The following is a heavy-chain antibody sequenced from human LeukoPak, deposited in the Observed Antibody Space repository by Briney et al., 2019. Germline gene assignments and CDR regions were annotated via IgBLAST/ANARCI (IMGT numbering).Heavy chain of an antibody. V-gene: IGHV3-74*01. CDR1: GFTLSSYW. D-gene: IGHD4-17*01. Sequence: GGSLRLSCAASGFTLSSYWMHWVRRAPGKGLLWVSRNSDGTINYADSVKGRSTVSRDNAKNTLYLQMNSLRPEDTAVYYCARVDTVNYWGQGTLVTVSS. CDR2: NSDGTIN. CDR3: ARVDTVNY. J-gene: IGHJ4*02.